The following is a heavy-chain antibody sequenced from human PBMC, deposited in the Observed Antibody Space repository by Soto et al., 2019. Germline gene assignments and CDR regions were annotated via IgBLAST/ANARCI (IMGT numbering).Heavy chain of an antibody. CDR3: AREVAGGLDY. CDR2: ISSSSAYI. Sequence: ESGGGLVKPGGSLRLSCAASGFIFSGYTMTWVRQAPGKGLEWVSSISSSSAYIYYADSMKGRFTISRDNADNSLYLQMNSLRAEDTAVYYCAREVAGGLDYWGQGTLVTVSS. J-gene: IGHJ4*02. CDR1: GFIFSGYT. D-gene: IGHD2-15*01. V-gene: IGHV3-21*01.